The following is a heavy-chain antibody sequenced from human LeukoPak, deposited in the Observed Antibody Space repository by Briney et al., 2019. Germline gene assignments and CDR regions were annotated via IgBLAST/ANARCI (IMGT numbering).Heavy chain of an antibody. CDR3: ATSGGSRLGYFDY. D-gene: IGHD2-15*01. Sequence: SETLSLTCAVYGASFSRDYWSWIRQPPGKGLEWIGEVNQSGSTKYNPSLKSRVTISVDTSKNQFSLKLSSVTAADTAVYYCATSGGSRLGYFDYWGQGTLVTVSS. CDR2: VNQSGST. V-gene: IGHV4-34*01. CDR1: GASFSRDY. J-gene: IGHJ4*02.